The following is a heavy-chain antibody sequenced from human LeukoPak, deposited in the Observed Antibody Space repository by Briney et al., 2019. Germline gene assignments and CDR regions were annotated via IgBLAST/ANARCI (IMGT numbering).Heavy chain of an antibody. Sequence: AVKLSCKAAACTFSSYASSWGRQAPGQGLEWMGGVIPIFGTANYAQKFQGRVTITADESTSTAYMALSSLRSEDTAVYYCARDTNPDGDGCEESYYFDYWGQGTLVTVSS. CDR1: ACTFSSYA. D-gene: IGHD4-17*01. V-gene: IGHV1-69*13. CDR3: ARDTNPDGDGCEESYYFDY. J-gene: IGHJ4*02. CDR2: VIPIFGTA.